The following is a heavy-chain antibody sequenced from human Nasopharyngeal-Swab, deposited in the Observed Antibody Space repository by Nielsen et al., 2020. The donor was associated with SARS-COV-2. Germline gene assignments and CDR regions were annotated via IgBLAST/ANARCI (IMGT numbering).Heavy chain of an antibody. J-gene: IGHJ6*02. D-gene: IGHD3-9*01. V-gene: IGHV3-30*18. CDR3: AKDQWPRYDILTGWNGMDV. Sequence: GESLKISCTATGFTFSSHGMHWVRQAPGKGLEWVATISYEGRRKYYGDSVEGRFTISRDNSKNTLYLEMNRLRPEDTAIYSCAKDQWPRYDILTGWNGMDVWGQGTTVIVSS. CDR1: GFTFSSHG. CDR2: ISYEGRRK.